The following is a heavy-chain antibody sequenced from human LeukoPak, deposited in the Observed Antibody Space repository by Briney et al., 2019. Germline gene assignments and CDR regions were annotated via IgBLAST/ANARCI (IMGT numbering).Heavy chain of an antibody. Sequence: GASVKVSCKASRGTFSSYAISWVRQAPGQGLEWMGGIIPIFGTANYAQKFQGRVTITADKSTSTAYMELSSLRSEDTAVYYCARRSGTGISNYYYYGMDVWGKGTTVTVSS. CDR2: IIPIFGTA. J-gene: IGHJ6*04. D-gene: IGHD6-13*01. CDR1: RGTFSSYA. CDR3: ARRSGTGISNYYYYGMDV. V-gene: IGHV1-69*06.